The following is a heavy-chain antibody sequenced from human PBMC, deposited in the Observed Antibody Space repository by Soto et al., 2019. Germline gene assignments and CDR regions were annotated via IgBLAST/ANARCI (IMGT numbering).Heavy chain of an antibody. V-gene: IGHV3-23*01. CDR2: ISGSGDST. J-gene: IGHJ4*02. CDR3: AKSVPGSSWKPFDY. D-gene: IGHD6-13*01. CDR1: GFTFNSYA. Sequence: GGSLRLSCAASGFTFNSYAMSWVRQAPGKGLEWVSAISGSGDSTYYADSVKGRFTISRDNSKNTLYLQMNSLRAEDTAVYYCAKSVPGSSWKPFDYWGQGALVTVSS.